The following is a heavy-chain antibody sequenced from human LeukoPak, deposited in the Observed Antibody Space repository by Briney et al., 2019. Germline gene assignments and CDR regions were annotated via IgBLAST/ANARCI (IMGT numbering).Heavy chain of an antibody. CDR1: GFTFSSYA. Sequence: PGGSRRLSCAASGFTFSSYAMSWVRQAPGKGLEWVSAISGSGGSTYYADSVKGRFTISRDNSKNTLYLQMNSLRAEDTAVYYCAREARYYYDSSGYFPHWGQGTLVTVSS. CDR3: AREARYYYDSSGYFPH. D-gene: IGHD3-22*01. J-gene: IGHJ4*02. CDR2: ISGSGGST. V-gene: IGHV3-23*01.